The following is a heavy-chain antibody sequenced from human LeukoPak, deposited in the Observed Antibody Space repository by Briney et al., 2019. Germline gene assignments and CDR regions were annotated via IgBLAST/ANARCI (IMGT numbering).Heavy chain of an antibody. J-gene: IGHJ4*02. Sequence: GESLKISCKGSGYIFTNYWIGWGRQMPGKGREGMGVIYPCDSDTRYSPSFQGQVTISADKSISTASLQWSRLTASDTAMYSCARFHLPYGDLYFDYWGQGTLVTVSS. D-gene: IGHD4-17*01. CDR2: IYPCDSDT. V-gene: IGHV5-51*01. CDR3: ARFHLPYGDLYFDY. CDR1: GYIFTNYW.